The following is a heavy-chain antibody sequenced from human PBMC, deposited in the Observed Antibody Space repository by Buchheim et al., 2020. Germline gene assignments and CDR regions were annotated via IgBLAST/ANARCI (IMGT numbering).Heavy chain of an antibody. CDR3: ARMVTIFGVAIYYYYGMDV. D-gene: IGHD3-3*01. Sequence: QVQLVQSGAEVKKPGASVKVSCKASGYTFTSYDINWVRQATGQGLEWMGWMNPNSGNTGYAQKFQGRVTMTRNTSISTAYMELSSLRSEDTAVYYCARMVTIFGVAIYYYYGMDVWGQGTT. CDR2: MNPNSGNT. V-gene: IGHV1-8*01. CDR1: GYTFTSYD. J-gene: IGHJ6*02.